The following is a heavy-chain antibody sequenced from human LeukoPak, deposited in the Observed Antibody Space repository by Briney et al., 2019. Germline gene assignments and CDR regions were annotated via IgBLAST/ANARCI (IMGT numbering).Heavy chain of an antibody. CDR2: ISRGGTTI. CDR1: GFTFSDYY. J-gene: IGHJ3*02. CDR3: ARSHYYEGKHGFDI. D-gene: IGHD3-22*01. Sequence: GGSLRLSCAASGFTFSDYYMNWIRQAPGKGLEWVSYISRGGTTIYYADSVKGRFTISRDNAKNSLYLQMNSLRAEDTAVYYCARSHYYEGKHGFDIWGQGTMVTVSS. V-gene: IGHV3-11*01.